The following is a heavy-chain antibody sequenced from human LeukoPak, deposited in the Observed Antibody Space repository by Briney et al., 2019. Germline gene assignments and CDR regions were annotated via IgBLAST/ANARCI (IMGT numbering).Heavy chain of an antibody. V-gene: IGHV4-39*01. J-gene: IGHJ5*02. D-gene: IGHD3-22*01. CDR3: ARQVADSSGYLNWFDP. Sequence: PSETLSLTCTVSGVSISSSSYYWGWIRQPPGKGLEWIGSIYYSGSTYYNPSLKSRVTISVDTSKNQFSLKLSSVTAADTAVYYCARQVADSSGYLNWFDPWGQGTLVTVSS. CDR1: GVSISSSSYY. CDR2: IYYSGST.